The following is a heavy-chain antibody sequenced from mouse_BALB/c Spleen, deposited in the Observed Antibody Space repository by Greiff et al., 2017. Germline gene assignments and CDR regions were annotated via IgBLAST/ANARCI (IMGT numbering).Heavy chain of an antibody. CDR2: ISSGGSYT. CDR1: GFTFSSYA. V-gene: IGHV5-9-4*01. Sequence: EVQLMQSGGGLVKPGGSLKLSCAASGFTFSSYAMSWVRQSPEKRLEWVAEISSGGSYTYYPDTVTGRFTISRDNAKNTLYLEMSSLRSEDTAMYYCAREGAGFAYWGQGTLVTVSA. CDR3: AREGAGFAY. J-gene: IGHJ3*01.